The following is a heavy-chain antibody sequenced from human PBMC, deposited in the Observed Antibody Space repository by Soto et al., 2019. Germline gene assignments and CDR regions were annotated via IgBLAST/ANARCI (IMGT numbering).Heavy chain of an antibody. V-gene: IGHV1-58*01. Sequence: SVKVSCKASRFTFTSSAVQWVRQARGQRLEWIGWIVVGSGNTNYAQKFQERVTITRDMSTSTAYMELSSLRSEDTAVYYCAANGYYDSSGYYLRDYWGQGTLVTVSS. D-gene: IGHD3-22*01. CDR2: IVVGSGNT. CDR3: AANGYYDSSGYYLRDY. J-gene: IGHJ4*02. CDR1: RFTFTSSA.